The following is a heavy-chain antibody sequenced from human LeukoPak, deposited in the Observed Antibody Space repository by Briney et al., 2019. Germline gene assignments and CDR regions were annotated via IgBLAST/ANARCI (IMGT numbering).Heavy chain of an antibody. CDR2: INGDGSYT. CDR3: ARDKSEYDSSGRGDY. J-gene: IGHJ4*02. Sequence: PGGSLRLSCAVSGFAFSSYWMHWVRQVPGKGLVWLSRINGDGSYTKYADSVKGRFTISRDNAQNTLFLQMNSLSAEDTAVYFCARDKSEYDSSGRGDYWGQGTLVTVSS. CDR1: GFAFSSYW. V-gene: IGHV3-74*03. D-gene: IGHD3-22*01.